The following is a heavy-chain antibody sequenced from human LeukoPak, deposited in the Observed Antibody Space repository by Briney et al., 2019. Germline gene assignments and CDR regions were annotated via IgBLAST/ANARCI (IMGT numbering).Heavy chain of an antibody. CDR3: ARDRENIVLVPGAKRKTWYFDY. J-gene: IGHJ4*02. D-gene: IGHD2-2*01. Sequence: ASVKVSCKASGHTFTSYDINWVRQATGQGLEWMGWMSPNSGNTGYAQKFQGRVTITRNTSISTAYMELSSVTAADTAVYYCARDRENIVLVPGAKRKTWYFDYWGQGTLVTVSS. CDR1: GHTFTSYD. V-gene: IGHV1-8*03. CDR2: MSPNSGNT.